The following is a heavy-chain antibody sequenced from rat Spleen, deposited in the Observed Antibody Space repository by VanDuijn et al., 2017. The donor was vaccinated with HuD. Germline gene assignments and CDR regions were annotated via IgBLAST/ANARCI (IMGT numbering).Heavy chain of an antibody. V-gene: IGHV5-20*01. CDR1: GFTFSNCD. Sequence: EVQLVESGGGLVQPGRSMKLSCVASGFTFSNCDMAWVRQATKQGLEWVAYISYNGGSTYYRDSVKGRFTISRDNRKSTLYLQMDSLRSEDTATYYCTTDRPGALTEAWGQGASVTVSS. D-gene: IGHD5-1*01. J-gene: IGHJ4*01. CDR2: ISYNGGST. CDR3: TTDRPGALTEA.